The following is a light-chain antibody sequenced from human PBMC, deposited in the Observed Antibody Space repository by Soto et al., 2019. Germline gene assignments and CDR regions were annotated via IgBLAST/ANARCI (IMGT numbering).Light chain of an antibody. J-gene: IGKJ1*01. V-gene: IGKV1-39*01. Sequence: IQLTQSPSSLSASVGDRVTITGRASQNIGRFLNWHQQKPGKAPNVLINVASTLRSGVPSRFSGSGSETDFTLTISSLQPEDFATYSCQQSYSTTWTFGQGTKVDI. CDR3: QQSYSTTWT. CDR1: QNIGRF. CDR2: VAS.